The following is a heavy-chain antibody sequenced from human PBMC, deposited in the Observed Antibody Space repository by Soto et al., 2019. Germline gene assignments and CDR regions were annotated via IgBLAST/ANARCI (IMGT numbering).Heavy chain of an antibody. CDR2: ISGRGGST. CDR1: GFTFSSYA. D-gene: IGHD3-10*01. CDR3: AKYQSGSGSPDAFDI. Sequence: GGSLRLSCAASGFTFSSYAMSWVRQAPGKGLEWVSAISGRGGSTYYADSVKGRFTISRDNSKNTLYLQMNSLSAEDTAVDYCAKYQSGSGSPDAFDIWGQGTMVTVSS. V-gene: IGHV3-23*01. J-gene: IGHJ3*02.